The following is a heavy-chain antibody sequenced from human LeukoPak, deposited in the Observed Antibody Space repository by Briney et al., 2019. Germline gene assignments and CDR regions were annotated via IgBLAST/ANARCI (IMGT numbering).Heavy chain of an antibody. Sequence: GGSLRLSCAASGFTFSSYAMSWVRQAPGKGLEWVSAISGSGGSTYYADSVKGRFTISRDNSKNTLYLQMNSLRAEDTAVYYCARAQGYGSGSYYPSPFDYWGQGTLVTVSS. V-gene: IGHV3-23*01. D-gene: IGHD3-10*01. CDR3: ARAQGYGSGSYYPSPFDY. J-gene: IGHJ4*02. CDR2: ISGSGGST. CDR1: GFTFSSYA.